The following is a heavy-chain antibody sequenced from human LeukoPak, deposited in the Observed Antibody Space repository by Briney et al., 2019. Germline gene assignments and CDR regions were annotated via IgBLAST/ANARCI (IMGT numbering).Heavy chain of an antibody. CDR3: ARGKHCSSTSCYYYYYGMDV. J-gene: IGHJ6*02. V-gene: IGHV1-2*02. CDR1: GSTFTCYY. Sequence: ASVKVSCKSSGSTFTCYYMHWVRQAPGQGLEWMGWINLNSGGTNYAQKFQGRVTMTRDTSISTAYMELSRLRSDDTAVYYCARGKHCSSTSCYYYYYGMDVWGQGTTVTVSS. D-gene: IGHD2-2*01. CDR2: INLNSGGT.